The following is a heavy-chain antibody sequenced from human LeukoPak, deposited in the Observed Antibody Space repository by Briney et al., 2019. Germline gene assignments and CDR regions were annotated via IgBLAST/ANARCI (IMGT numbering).Heavy chain of an antibody. J-gene: IGHJ4*02. CDR3: ARDYCSGGSCYFEF. CDR1: GFTFSSYW. V-gene: IGHV3-74*01. CDR2: INSDGSTT. Sequence: HPGGSLRLSCAASGFTFSSYWMHWVRQAPGKGLVWVSRINSDGSTTNYADSVKGRFTISRDNAKNTLYLQLNSLRAEDTAVYYCARDYCSGGSCYFEFWGRGTLVTVSS. D-gene: IGHD2-15*01.